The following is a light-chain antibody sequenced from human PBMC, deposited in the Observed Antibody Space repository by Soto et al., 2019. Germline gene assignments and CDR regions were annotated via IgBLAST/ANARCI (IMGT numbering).Light chain of an antibody. CDR2: AAS. J-gene: IGKJ1*01. V-gene: IGKV1-39*01. CDR1: QSISSY. CDR3: RQSYSTPRT. Sequence: DIQMTQSPSSLSASVGDRVTITCRASQSISSYLNWYQQKPGKAPKLLIYAASSLQSGVPSRFSGSGSGTDFTITISSLQPEDFATYYCRQSYSTPRTLGQGTKVDIK.